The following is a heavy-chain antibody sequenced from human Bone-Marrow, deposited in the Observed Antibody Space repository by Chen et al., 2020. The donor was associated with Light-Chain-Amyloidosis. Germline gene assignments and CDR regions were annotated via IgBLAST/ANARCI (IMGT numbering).Heavy chain of an antibody. CDR1: GGSVSSRGFY. D-gene: IGHD3-16*01. V-gene: IGHV4-39*01. CDR3: AELLDNSYAST. J-gene: IGHJ5*02. Sequence: QLQLQESGPELAKPSETLSLTCKVSGGSVSSRGFYWGWIRQSPGKGLEWIASIALSGNTYYNPSFKSRVTISIDTSKNQFSMKLTSVTAEDTAFYYCAELLDNSYASTLGQGPLVPVSS. CDR2: IALSGNT.